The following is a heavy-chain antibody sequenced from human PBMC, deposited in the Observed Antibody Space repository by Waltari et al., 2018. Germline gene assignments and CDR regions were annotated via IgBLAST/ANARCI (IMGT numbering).Heavy chain of an antibody. CDR3: IKETNPGGVDV. CDR2: IYWNSDRI. CDR1: VFTPHDYA. J-gene: IGHJ6*02. V-gene: IGHV3-9*02. Sequence: EMQLVESGGDLVQPGRSLRLSCSASVFTPHDYAMHWVRQAPGRGLEWVSGIYWNSDRIDYGDSVKGRFTISRDNAKNSLYLQMNSLRPEDTAFYYCIKETNPGGVDVWGQGTTVTVTS.